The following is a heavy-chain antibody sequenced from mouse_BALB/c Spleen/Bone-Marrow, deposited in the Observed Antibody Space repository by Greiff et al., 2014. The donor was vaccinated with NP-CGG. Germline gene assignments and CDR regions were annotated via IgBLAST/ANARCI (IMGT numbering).Heavy chain of an antibody. J-gene: IGHJ4*01. Sequence: QVQLKESGPGLVAPSQSLSITCTVSGFSFTGYGVNWVRQPPGKGLEWLGMIWGDGSTDYNSALKSRLSISKDNSKSQVFLKMNSLQTDDTARYYCARELGHYAMDYWGQGTSVTVSS. D-gene: IGHD4-1*01. V-gene: IGHV2-6-7*01. CDR1: GFSFTGYG. CDR2: IWGDGST. CDR3: ARELGHYAMDY.